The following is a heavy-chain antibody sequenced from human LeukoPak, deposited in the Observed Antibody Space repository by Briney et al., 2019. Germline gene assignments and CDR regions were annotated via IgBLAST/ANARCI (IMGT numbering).Heavy chain of an antibody. CDR2: INPSGGST. Sequence: GASVKVSCKASGYTFTSYYMHWVRQAPGQGLEWMGIINPSGGSTSYAQKFQGRVTMTRVTFTSTVYMELGRLRSEDTAVYYCAGDEDTAMVMDYWGQGTLVTVSS. V-gene: IGHV1-46*01. J-gene: IGHJ4*02. CDR1: GYTFTSYY. D-gene: IGHD5-18*01. CDR3: AGDEDTAMVMDY.